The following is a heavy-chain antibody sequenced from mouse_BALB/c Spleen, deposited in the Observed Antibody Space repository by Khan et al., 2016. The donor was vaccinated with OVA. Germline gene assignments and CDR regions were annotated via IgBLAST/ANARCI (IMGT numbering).Heavy chain of an antibody. CDR2: ICYSGGT. D-gene: IGHD1-1*01. CDR1: GYSITSVYA. CDR3: ARRNFYGYYFDY. V-gene: IGHV3-2*02. J-gene: IGHJ2*01. Sequence: EVQLQESGPGLVKPSQSLSLTCTVTGYSITSVYAWNWIRQFPGNKLEWMGYICYSGGTSHTPSLKSRISITRDTSKNQFFLQLNSVTTEDTATDYCARRNFYGYYFDYWGQGTPITVAS.